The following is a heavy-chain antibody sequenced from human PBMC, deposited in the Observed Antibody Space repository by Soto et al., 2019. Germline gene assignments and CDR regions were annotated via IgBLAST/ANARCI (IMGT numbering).Heavy chain of an antibody. V-gene: IGHV4-59*01. CDR3: ARVHIAAAGTYYFDY. CDR2: IYYSGST. D-gene: IGHD6-13*01. Sequence: KTSETLSLTCTVSGGSISSYYWSWIRQPPGKGLEWIGYIYYSGSTNYNPSLKSRVTISVDTSKNQFSLKLSSVTAADTAVYYCARVHIAAAGTYYFDYWGQGTLVTVSS. CDR1: GGSISSYY. J-gene: IGHJ4*02.